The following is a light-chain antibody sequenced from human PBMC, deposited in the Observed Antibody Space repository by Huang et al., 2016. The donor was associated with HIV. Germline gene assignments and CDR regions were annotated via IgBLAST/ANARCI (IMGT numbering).Light chain of an antibody. CDR3: QQHYGRQST. J-gene: IGKJ1*01. CDR1: QSLLYRSNNKNY. Sequence: IVMTQSPESLAVSLGERDSINCKSSQSLLYRSNNKNYLAWYQKKQGHPPTLLIYWASVRDVGVPERFSGGGSGTNFTLTINSLQADDVAVYYCQQHYGRQSTFGQGT. CDR2: WAS. V-gene: IGKV4-1*01.